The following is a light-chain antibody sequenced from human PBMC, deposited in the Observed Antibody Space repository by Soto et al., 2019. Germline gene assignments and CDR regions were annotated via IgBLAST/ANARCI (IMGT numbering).Light chain of an antibody. Sequence: DIQMTQSPSSLSASVGDRVTMTCRASQSISSYLNWYQEKPGKAPKLLIYDASSLQSGVPSRFSGSGSGTDFTLTISSLQPEDVATYYCQKYNSASWTFGQGTKVDI. CDR3: QKYNSASWT. CDR1: QSISSY. CDR2: DAS. J-gene: IGKJ1*01. V-gene: IGKV1-39*01.